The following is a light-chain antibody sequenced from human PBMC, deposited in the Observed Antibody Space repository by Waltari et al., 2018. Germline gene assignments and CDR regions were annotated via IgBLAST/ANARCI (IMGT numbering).Light chain of an antibody. V-gene: IGLV1-44*01. J-gene: IGLJ2*01. CDR3: ASWDDSLVGPG. CDR2: SNS. CDR1: SSNIAYNT. Sequence: QSVLTQPPSASGTPGQTVTISCSGSSSNIAYNTVTWYQQFPGAAPKLLLYSNSQRPSGVPDRFSASKPGTSASLVISRLQSEDEGDYYCASWDDSLVGPGFGGGTRLTVL.